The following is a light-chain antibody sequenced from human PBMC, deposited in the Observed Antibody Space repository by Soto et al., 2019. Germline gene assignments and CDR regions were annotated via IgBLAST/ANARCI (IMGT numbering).Light chain of an antibody. Sequence: DIQMTQSPSTLSASVGDRVSITCRASQSISNWLAWYQQRPGKAPKLLIYGASSLDGGVPSRFSGSGSGTEFNLTVSSLQPDDFATYYCQQYSTYPRTFGEGTTVEIK. J-gene: IGKJ4*01. CDR2: GAS. CDR1: QSISNW. CDR3: QQYSTYPRT. V-gene: IGKV1-5*01.